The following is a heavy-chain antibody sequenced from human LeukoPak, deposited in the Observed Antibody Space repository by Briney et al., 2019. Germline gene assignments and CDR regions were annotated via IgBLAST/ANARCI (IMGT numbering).Heavy chain of an antibody. CDR3: ARQVATNPKYCFDS. CDR2: IYYSGIT. J-gene: IGHJ4*02. Sequence: SETLSLTCTVSGGSISSYYWTWIRQPPGKGLEWIGFIYYSGITKYNPSLESRVTISLDASKNQFSLKLNSVTAADTAVYYCARQVATNPKYCFDSWGQGTQVTVSS. CDR1: GGSISSYY. V-gene: IGHV4-59*08. D-gene: IGHD5-24*01.